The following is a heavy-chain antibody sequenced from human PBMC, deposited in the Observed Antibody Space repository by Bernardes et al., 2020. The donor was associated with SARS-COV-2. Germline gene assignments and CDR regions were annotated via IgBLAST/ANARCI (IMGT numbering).Heavy chain of an antibody. V-gene: IGHV4-31*03. Sequence: SESLSLTCSVSGDSISSSLYYWAWLRQLPGKGLEWIGYISHKGSTFYNPSLGSRVTLSVDSSKNQFSLRLNSVTAADTAVYYCARARGKWLFDYWGQGTLATVSS. CDR3: ARARGKWLFDY. J-gene: IGHJ4*02. D-gene: IGHD5-12*01. CDR2: ISHKGST. CDR1: GDSISSSLYY.